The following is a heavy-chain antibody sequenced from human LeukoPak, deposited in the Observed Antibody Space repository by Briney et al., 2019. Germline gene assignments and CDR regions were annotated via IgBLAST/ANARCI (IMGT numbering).Heavy chain of an antibody. V-gene: IGHV3-23*01. CDR2: ISGSGASI. D-gene: IGHD1-26*01. J-gene: IGHJ3*02. CDR1: GFTFSSYA. CDR3: ANYYRSAAPHDAFHS. Sequence: GGSLRLSCAASGFTFSSYAMTWVRQAPGKGLEWVSGISGSGASIYYADSVKGRFTISRDNSKNTLYLQMNSLRAEDTAVYYCANYYRSAAPHDAFHSWGQGTMVTVSS.